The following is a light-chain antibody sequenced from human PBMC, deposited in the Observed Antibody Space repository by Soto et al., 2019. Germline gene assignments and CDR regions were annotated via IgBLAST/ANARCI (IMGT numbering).Light chain of an antibody. CDR2: WAS. V-gene: IGKV4-1*01. CDR1: QSVFFSSNNKNY. J-gene: IGKJ4*01. CDR3: QQYYSTLLT. Sequence: EIVMTQSPDSLAVTLGERATINCKSSQSVFFSSNNKNYLAWYQQKPGQPPKLLIYWASTRESGVPDRFSGSGSGTDFTLTISSLQAEDVAIHYCQQYYSTLLTFGGGTKVEIK.